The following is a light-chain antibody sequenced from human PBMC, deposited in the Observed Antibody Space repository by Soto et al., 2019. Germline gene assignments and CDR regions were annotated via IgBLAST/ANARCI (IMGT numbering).Light chain of an antibody. V-gene: IGKV3-15*01. CDR2: YAS. CDR1: QSVSNN. CDR3: QQYNDWPPIT. J-gene: IGKJ5*01. Sequence: EIMMTQSPATLSVSPGERATLSCRASQSVSNNLAWYQQKPGQVPRLLIYYASTRATGIPARFSGSGSGTEFTLTISSLRSEDFALYYCQQYNDWPPITFGQGTRLEIK.